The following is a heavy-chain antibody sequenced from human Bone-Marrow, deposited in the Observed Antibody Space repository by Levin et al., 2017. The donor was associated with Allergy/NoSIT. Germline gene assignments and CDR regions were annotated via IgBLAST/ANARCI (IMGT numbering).Heavy chain of an antibody. J-gene: IGHJ4*02. Sequence: GGSLRLSCAASGFIFSNFAMHWVRQAPGKGLEWVALISYDGSESYADSVKGRFTISRDNSNNMVHLQMNSLRTEDTAVYYCAKVRIEMTIEELDDWGQGTLVTVSS. V-gene: IGHV3-30*18. D-gene: IGHD5-24*01. CDR3: AKVRIEMTIEELDD. CDR1: GFIFSNFA. CDR2: ISYDGSE.